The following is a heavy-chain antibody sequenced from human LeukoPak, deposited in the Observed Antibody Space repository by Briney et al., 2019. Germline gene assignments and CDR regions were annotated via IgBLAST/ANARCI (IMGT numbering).Heavy chain of an antibody. CDR1: GFTFGDYA. J-gene: IGHJ4*02. CDR2: IRCKAYGGTT. Sequence: GRSLRLSCTASGFTFGDYAMSWVRQAPGKGLEWVGFIRCKAYGGTTEYAASVKGRFTISRDDSKSIAYLQMNSLKIEDTAVYYCIRDVHYYDSSPPGNWGQGTLVTVS. V-gene: IGHV3-49*04. CDR3: IRDVHYYDSSPPGN. D-gene: IGHD3-22*01.